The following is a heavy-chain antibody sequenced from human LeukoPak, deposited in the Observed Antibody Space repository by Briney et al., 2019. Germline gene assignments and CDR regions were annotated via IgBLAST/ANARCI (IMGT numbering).Heavy chain of an antibody. CDR2: INHSGST. V-gene: IGHV4-34*01. D-gene: IGHD4-17*01. Sequence: SETLSLTCAVYGGSFSGYYWSWIRQPPGKGLEWIGEINHSGSTNYNPSLKSRVTISIDTSRNQFSLRLSSVTAADTAVYYCARDLVTVTKGFDIWGQGTMVSVSS. CDR1: GGSFSGYY. CDR3: ARDLVTVTKGFDI. J-gene: IGHJ3*02.